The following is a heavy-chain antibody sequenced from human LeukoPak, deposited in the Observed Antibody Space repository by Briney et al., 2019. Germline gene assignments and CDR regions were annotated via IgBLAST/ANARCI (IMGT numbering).Heavy chain of an antibody. Sequence: ASVKVSCKASGYTFTDYYMHWVRQAPGQGLEWMGWINPDSGGTNYAQRFQGRVTMTRDTSISTAYMELSRLRSDDTAFYYCARAGVWDYNDSSGYHNGAFDIWGQGTMVTVS. J-gene: IGHJ3*02. CDR1: GYTFTDYY. CDR2: INPDSGGT. CDR3: ARAGVWDYNDSSGYHNGAFDI. D-gene: IGHD3-22*01. V-gene: IGHV1-2*02.